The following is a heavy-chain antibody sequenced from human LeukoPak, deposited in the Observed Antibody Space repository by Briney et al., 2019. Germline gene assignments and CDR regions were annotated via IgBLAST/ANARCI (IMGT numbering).Heavy chain of an antibody. CDR2: ISAYNGNT. CDR3: ARATGYSSSWSQKYHFDY. CDR1: GYTFTSYG. D-gene: IGHD6-13*01. V-gene: IGHV1-18*01. Sequence: ASVKVSCKASGYTFTSYGISWVRQAPGQGLEWMGWISAYNGNTNYAQKLQGRVTMTTDTSTSTAYMELRSLRSDDTAVYYCARATGYSSSWSQKYHFDYWGQGTLVTVSS. J-gene: IGHJ4*02.